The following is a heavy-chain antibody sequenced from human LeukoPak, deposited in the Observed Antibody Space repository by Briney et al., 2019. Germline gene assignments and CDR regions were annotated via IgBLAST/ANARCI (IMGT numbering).Heavy chain of an antibody. D-gene: IGHD3-10*01. CDR1: GDSISSGNYY. CDR3: ARVGSGSVSAWDYYYMDV. J-gene: IGHJ6*03. V-gene: IGHV4-61*02. Sequence: SETLSLPCTVSGDSISSGNYYWSWIRQPAGKGLEWIGRIHTSGSTNYNPSLKSRATISVDTSKSQFSLKLSSVTAADTAVYYCARVGSGSVSAWDYYYMDVWGKGTTVTVSS. CDR2: IHTSGST.